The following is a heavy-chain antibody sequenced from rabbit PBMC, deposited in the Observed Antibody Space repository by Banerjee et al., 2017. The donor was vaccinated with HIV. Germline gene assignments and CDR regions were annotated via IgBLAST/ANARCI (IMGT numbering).Heavy chain of an antibody. V-gene: IGHV1S45*01. CDR3: ARDLAGVIGWNFNL. CDR1: GFSFSSNYW. CDR2: IDTASGDSA. Sequence: QEQLEESGGGLVQPEGSLTLTCTASGFSFSSNYWICWVRQAPGKGLDWIACIDTASGDSAVYASWAKGRFTIAITSSTTVTLQMTSLTAADTATYFCARDLAGVIGWNFNLWGQGTLVTVS. D-gene: IGHD4-1*01. J-gene: IGHJ4*01.